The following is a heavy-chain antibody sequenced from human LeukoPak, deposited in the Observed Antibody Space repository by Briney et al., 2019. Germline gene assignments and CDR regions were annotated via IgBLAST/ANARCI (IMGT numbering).Heavy chain of an antibody. D-gene: IGHD5-12*01. CDR1: GYTFTGYY. V-gene: IGHV1-8*02. CDR2: MNPNSGST. Sequence: GASVKVSCKASGYTFTGYYMHWVRQAPGQGLEWMGWMNPNSGSTGYAQKFQGRVTMTRNTSISTAYMELSSLRSEDTAVYYCARGPIRLRYMFVYWGQGTLVTVSS. CDR3: ARGPIRLRYMFVY. J-gene: IGHJ4*02.